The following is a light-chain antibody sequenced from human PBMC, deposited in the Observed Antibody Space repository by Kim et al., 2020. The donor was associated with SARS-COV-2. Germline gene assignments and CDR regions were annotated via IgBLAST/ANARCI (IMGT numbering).Light chain of an antibody. V-gene: IGLV3-25*03. CDR1: ALPKQY. CDR2: KDS. J-gene: IGLJ3*02. Sequence: SPGQTARITCSGDALPKQYAYWYQQKPGQAPVLVIYKDSERPSGIPERFSGSSSGTTVTLTISGVQAEDEADYYCQSADSSGTHGVFGGGTQLTVL. CDR3: QSADSSGTHGV.